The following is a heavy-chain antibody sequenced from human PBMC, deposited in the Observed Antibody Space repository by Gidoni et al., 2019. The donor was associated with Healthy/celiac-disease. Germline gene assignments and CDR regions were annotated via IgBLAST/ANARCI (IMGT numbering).Heavy chain of an antibody. D-gene: IGHD3-22*01. CDR1: GFTFGRYA. Sequence: EVQLLESGVCLVQPGGSLRLSCAASGFTFGRYAMSWVRQAPGKGLEWVSAISGSGCSTYYADSVKGRFTISRDNSKNTLYLQMNSRRAEDTAVYYCAKDPGVVVIPWMDNWFDPWGQGTLVTVSS. CDR3: AKDPGVVVIPWMDNWFDP. V-gene: IGHV3-23*01. J-gene: IGHJ5*02. CDR2: ISGSGCST.